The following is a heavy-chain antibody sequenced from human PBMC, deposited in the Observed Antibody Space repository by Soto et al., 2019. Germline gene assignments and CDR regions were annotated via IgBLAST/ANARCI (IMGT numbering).Heavy chain of an antibody. V-gene: IGHV3-7*01. CDR2: IKQDGSEK. CDR1: GFTFSSYW. D-gene: IGHD1-1*01. Sequence: GGSLRLSCAASGFTFSSYWMSWVRQAPGKGLEWVANIKQDGSEKYYVDSVKGRFTISRDNAKNSLYLQMNSLRAEDTAVYYCAKGSVQLTFDPWGQGTLVTVSS. J-gene: IGHJ5*02. CDR3: AKGSVQLTFDP.